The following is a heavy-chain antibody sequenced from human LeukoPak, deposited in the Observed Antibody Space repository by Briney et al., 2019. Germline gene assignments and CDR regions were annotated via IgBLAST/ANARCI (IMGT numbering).Heavy chain of an antibody. V-gene: IGHV4-59*01. CDR2: IYYSGST. CDR3: ASGPLGDGYIHFDY. J-gene: IGHJ4*02. Sequence: SETLSLTCTVSGGSISSYYWSWIRQPPGKGLEWIGYIYYSGSTNYNPSLKSRVTISVDTSKNQFSLKLSSVTAADTAVYYCASGPLGDGYIHFDYWGQGTLVTVSS. CDR1: GGSISSYY. D-gene: IGHD5-24*01.